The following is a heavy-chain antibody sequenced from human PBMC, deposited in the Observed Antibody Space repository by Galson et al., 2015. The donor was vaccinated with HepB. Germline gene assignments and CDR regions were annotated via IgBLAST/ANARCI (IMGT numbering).Heavy chain of an antibody. V-gene: IGHV1-46*02. CDR3: TRWPLPSGDFRFFDS. J-gene: IGHJ4*02. CDR1: TYTFNNFQ. D-gene: IGHD4-17*01. CDR2: INPSDATT. Sequence: SVKVSCKASTYTFNNFQIHWVRQAPGQGLEWMGVINPSDATTRYAENFQGRLTLTRDTSTNTIFLEFVSLTSDDKAVYFCTRWPLPSGDFRFFDSWGQGTLVIVSS.